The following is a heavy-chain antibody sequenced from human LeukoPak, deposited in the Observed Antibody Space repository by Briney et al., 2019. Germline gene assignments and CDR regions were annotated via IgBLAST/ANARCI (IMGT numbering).Heavy chain of an antibody. CDR3: ARGTAAAGFAY. CDR2: TYYRSKWYN. V-gene: IGHV6-1*01. J-gene: IGHJ4*02. Sequence: SQTLSLTCAISGDSVSSNITAWNWVGQSPSRCIEWLGRTYYRSKWYNDYAISVKSRISINPDTSKNQLSLQLNSVTPEDTAVYYCARGTAAAGFAYWGQGALVTVSS. CDR1: GDSVSSNITA. D-gene: IGHD6-13*01.